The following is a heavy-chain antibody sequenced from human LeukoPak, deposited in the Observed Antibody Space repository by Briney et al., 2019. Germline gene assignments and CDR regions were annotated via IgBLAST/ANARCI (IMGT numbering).Heavy chain of an antibody. CDR3: ARLYGDYDY. CDR2: ISYDGSNK. D-gene: IGHD4-17*01. V-gene: IGHV3-30-3*01. Sequence: GRSLRLSCAASGFTFSNYAMHWVRQAPGKGLEWVAVISYDGSNKYYADSVKGRFTISRDNSKNTLYLQMNSLRAEDTAVYYCARLYGDYDYWGQGTLVTVSS. J-gene: IGHJ4*02. CDR1: GFTFSNYA.